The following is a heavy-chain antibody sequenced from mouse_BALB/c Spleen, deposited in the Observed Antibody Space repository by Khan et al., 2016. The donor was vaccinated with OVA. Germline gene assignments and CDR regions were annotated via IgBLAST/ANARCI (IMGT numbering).Heavy chain of an antibody. D-gene: IGHD2-4*01. CDR3: ARGNYDGYAMDY. Sequence: EVQLQESGPGLVKPSQSLSLTCTVTGYSITSNYAWNWIRQFPGNKLEWMGYISYSGSTSYNPSLKSRISITRDTSTNQFYLQLNTVTTEDTTTDYCARGNYDGYAMDYWGQATSVTVSS. CDR1: GYSITSNYA. V-gene: IGHV3-2*02. CDR2: ISYSGST. J-gene: IGHJ4*01.